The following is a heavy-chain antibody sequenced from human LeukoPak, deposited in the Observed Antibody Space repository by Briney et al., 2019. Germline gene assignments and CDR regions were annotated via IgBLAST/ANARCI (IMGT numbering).Heavy chain of an antibody. V-gene: IGHV1-18*01. CDR2: ISAYNGNT. CDR1: GYTFTSYG. D-gene: IGHD5-12*01. Sequence: ASVKVSCKSSGYTFTSYGINWVRQAPGQGLEWMGWISAYNGNTNYAQKLQGRVTMTTDTSTSTAYMELRSLRSDDTAVYFCARDFEYSGCGILDHWFDPWGQGTLVTVSS. J-gene: IGHJ5*02. CDR3: ARDFEYSGCGILDHWFDP.